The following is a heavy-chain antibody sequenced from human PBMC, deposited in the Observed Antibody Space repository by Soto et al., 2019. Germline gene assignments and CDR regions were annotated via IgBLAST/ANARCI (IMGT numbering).Heavy chain of an antibody. CDR3: TSPRGNPGDY. D-gene: IGHD2-15*01. Sequence: EVQLVESGGGLVQPGGSLKLSCAASGFDFSDSAMHWVRQASGEGLEWVGRIRSRPNGYATAYAASVKGRFSISRDDSKNVTYLQMNSLNIEDTAVYYCTSPRGNPGDYRGQGTLVTVSS. J-gene: IGHJ4*02. CDR2: IRSRPNGYAT. CDR1: GFDFSDSA. V-gene: IGHV3-73*02.